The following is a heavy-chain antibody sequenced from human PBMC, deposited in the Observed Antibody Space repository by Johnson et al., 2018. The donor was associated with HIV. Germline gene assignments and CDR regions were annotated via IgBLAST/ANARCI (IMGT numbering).Heavy chain of an antibody. J-gene: IGHJ3*02. D-gene: IGHD2-2*01. V-gene: IGHV3-30*04. CDR1: GFTFSSYA. Sequence: QVQLVESGGGVVQPGRSLRLSCAASGFTFSSYAMHWVRQAPGKGLEWVAVISYDGSNKYYADSVKGRFTISRDNSKNTLYLQMNSLRAEDTAVYYCARERYCSSTSCYFSRPPDAFDIWGQGTMVTVYS. CDR3: ARERYCSSTSCYFSRPPDAFDI. CDR2: ISYDGSNK.